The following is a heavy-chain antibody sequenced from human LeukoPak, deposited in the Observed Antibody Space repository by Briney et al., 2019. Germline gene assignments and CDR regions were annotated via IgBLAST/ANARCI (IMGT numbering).Heavy chain of an antibody. Sequence: ETLSLTCAVYGGSFSGYYWSWIRQPPGKGLEWIGSIYYSGSTYYNPSLKSRVTISVDTSKNQFSLKLSSVTAADTAVYYCARDPDGDYGGLTGWGQGTLVTVSS. D-gene: IGHD4-17*01. CDR2: IYYSGST. J-gene: IGHJ4*02. V-gene: IGHV4-34*01. CDR3: ARDPDGDYGGLTG. CDR1: GGSFSGYY.